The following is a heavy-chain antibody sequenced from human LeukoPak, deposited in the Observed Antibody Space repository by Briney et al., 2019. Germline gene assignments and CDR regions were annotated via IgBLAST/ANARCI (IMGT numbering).Heavy chain of an antibody. CDR2: IYYSGNT. V-gene: IGHV4-59*01. J-gene: IGHJ6*03. CDR1: GGSISSSY. CDR3: ARTTEAHSWRTRYYDYYMDV. Sequence: PSETLSLTCTVSGGSISSSYWSWIRQPPGKGLEWIGYIYYSGNTNYNPSLKSRVTISVDTSKNQFFLKLSSVTAADTAVYYCARTTEAHSWRTRYYDYYMDVWGKGTTVTVSS. D-gene: IGHD6-13*01.